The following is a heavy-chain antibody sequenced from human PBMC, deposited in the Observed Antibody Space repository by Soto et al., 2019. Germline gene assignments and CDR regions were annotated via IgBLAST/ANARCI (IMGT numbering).Heavy chain of an antibody. D-gene: IGHD6-13*01. J-gene: IGHJ6*02. V-gene: IGHV4-59*01. CDR3: AREGVSSRWYNYYGMDV. Sequence: SDTLYLTCTVSGGSISSYYWTWIRQPPGKGLEWIGYIYYSGSTNYNPSLKSRVTISVDTSKNQFSLKLSSVTAADTAVYYCAREGVSSRWYNYYGMDVWGQGTTVTVSS. CDR1: GGSISSYY. CDR2: IYYSGST.